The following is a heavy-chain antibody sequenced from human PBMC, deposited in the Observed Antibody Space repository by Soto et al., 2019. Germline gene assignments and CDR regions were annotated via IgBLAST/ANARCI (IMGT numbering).Heavy chain of an antibody. CDR2: FDPEDGET. CDR3: ATFELVRGTPKYDY. V-gene: IGHV1-24*01. Sequence: GASVKVSCKVSGYTLTELSMHWVRQAPGKGLEWMGGFDPEDGETIYAQKFQGRVTMTEDTSTDTAYMELSSLRSEDTAVYYCATFELVRGTPKYDYWGQGTLVTVSS. CDR1: GYTLTELS. J-gene: IGHJ4*02. D-gene: IGHD3-10*01.